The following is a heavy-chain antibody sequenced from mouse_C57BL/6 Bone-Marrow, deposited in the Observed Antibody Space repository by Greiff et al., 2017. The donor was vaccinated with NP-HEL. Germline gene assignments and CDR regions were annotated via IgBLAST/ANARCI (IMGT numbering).Heavy chain of an antibody. V-gene: IGHV7-3*01. Sequence: EVKLMESGGGLVQPGGSLSLSCAASGFTFTDYYMSWVRQPPGKALEWLGFIRNKANGYTTEYSASVKGRFTISRDNSQSILYLQMNALRAEDSATYYCARYRGGWTSWGQGTSVTVSS. CDR2: IRNKANGYTT. CDR1: GFTFTDYY. CDR3: ARYRGGWTS. D-gene: IGHD2-3*01. J-gene: IGHJ4*01.